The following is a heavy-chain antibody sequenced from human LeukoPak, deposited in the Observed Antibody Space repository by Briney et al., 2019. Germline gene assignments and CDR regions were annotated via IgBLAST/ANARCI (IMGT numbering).Heavy chain of an antibody. V-gene: IGHV3-48*03. D-gene: IGHD2-15*01. CDR1: GFTFSSYE. CDR3: ARNPFLRVGLTWFDP. J-gene: IGHJ5*02. Sequence: PGGSQRLSCAASGFTFSSYEMNWVRQAPGKGLEWVSFISSSGNTIYYADSVKGRFTISRDNAKNSLYLQMNSLRAEDTAVYYCARNPFLRVGLTWFDPWGQGTLVTVSS. CDR2: ISSSGNTI.